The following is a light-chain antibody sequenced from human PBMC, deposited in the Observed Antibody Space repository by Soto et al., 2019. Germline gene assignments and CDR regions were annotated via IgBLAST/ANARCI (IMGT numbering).Light chain of an antibody. CDR1: SSDVGGYDY. CDR2: EVS. J-gene: IGLJ2*01. Sequence: QSVLTQPASVSGSPGQSITISCTGTSSDVGGYDYVSWYQHHPGKVPKLIIYEVSKRPSGVSHRFSGSKSGNTASLTISGLQTEDEAGYYCSSYTTTSALVFGGGTKLTGL. V-gene: IGLV2-14*01. CDR3: SSYTTTSALV.